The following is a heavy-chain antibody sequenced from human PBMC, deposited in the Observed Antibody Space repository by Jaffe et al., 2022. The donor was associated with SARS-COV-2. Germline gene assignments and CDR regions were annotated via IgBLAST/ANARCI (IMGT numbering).Heavy chain of an antibody. V-gene: IGHV3-30*18. CDR3: AKDGYDFWSGYSSYYYGMDV. J-gene: IGHJ6*02. Sequence: QVQLVESGGGVVQPGRSLRLSCAASGFTFSSYGMHWVRQAPGKGLEWVAVISYDGSNKYYADSVKGRFTISRDNSKNTLYLQMNSLRAEDTAVYYCAKDGYDFWSGYSSYYYGMDVWGQGTTVTVSS. CDR2: ISYDGSNK. CDR1: GFTFSSYG. D-gene: IGHD3-3*01.